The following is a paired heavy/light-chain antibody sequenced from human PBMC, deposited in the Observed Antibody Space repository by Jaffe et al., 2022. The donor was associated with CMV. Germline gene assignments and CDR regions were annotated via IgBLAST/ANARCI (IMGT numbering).Heavy chain of an antibody. CDR1: GGSISGFY. D-gene: IGHD1-1*01. J-gene: IGHJ2*01. Sequence: QVQLQESGPGLVKPSETLSLTCSVSGGSISGFYWSWVRQPPGNGLEWIGYIYYSGSTNYNPSLKSRVTMSVDTSKNRVSLILTSVTAADTAVYSCARIPYNSGHGWYSDLWGRGTLVTVSS. V-gene: IGHV4-59*01. CDR2: IYYSGST. CDR3: ARIPYNSGHGWYSDL.
Light chain of an antibody. V-gene: IGKV3-15*01. CDR3: QQYNNWPLT. CDR1: QRIGYN. CDR2: DAS. J-gene: IGKJ4*01. Sequence: ETVMTQSPATLSVSPGATATLSCWASQRIGYNVAWYQQKPGQAPRLLIYDASFRATDFPARFSGSGSGTDFTLTISSLQSEDFAVYYCQQYNNWPLTFGGGTKVEIK.